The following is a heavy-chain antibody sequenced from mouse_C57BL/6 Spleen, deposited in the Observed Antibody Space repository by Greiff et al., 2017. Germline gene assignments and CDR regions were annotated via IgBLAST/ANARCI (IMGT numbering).Heavy chain of an antibody. CDR2: INPNNGGT. J-gene: IGHJ2*01. V-gene: IGHV1-18*01. CDR3: ARRRAQKTFDY. CDR1: GYTFTDYN. D-gene: IGHD3-2*02. Sequence: EVQLQQSGPELVKPGASVKIPCKASGYTFTDYNMDWVKQSHGKSLEWIGDINPNNGGTIYNQKFKGKATLTVDKSSSTAYMELRSLTSEDTAVYYCARRRAQKTFDYWGQGTTLTVSS.